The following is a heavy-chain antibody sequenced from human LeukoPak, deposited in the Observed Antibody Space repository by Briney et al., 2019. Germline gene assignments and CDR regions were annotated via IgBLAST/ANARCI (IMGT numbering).Heavy chain of an antibody. CDR1: GFTFTSYA. D-gene: IGHD5-18*01. V-gene: IGHV3-23*01. J-gene: IGHJ4*02. CDR2: ISGSGGST. Sequence: GGSLRLSCAASGFTFTSYAMSWVRQAPGKGLEWVSAISGSGGSTYYADSVKGWFTISRDNSKNTLYLQMNSLRTEDTAVYYCARDQRIGGYSYGLTGNFDYWGQGTLVTVSS. CDR3: ARDQRIGGYSYGLTGNFDY.